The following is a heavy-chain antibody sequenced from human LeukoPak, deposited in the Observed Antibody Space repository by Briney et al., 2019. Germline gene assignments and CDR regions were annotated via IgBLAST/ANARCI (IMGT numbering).Heavy chain of an antibody. Sequence: ASVKVSCKASGYTFTSYGNSWVRKAPGQGLEWKGWISVYNGNTNYAQKLQGRGTMTTDTSTRTAYTELRSLRSDDTAVYCCARGPPIAVADPYNWFDPWGQGTLVTVSS. V-gene: IGHV1-18*01. J-gene: IGHJ5*02. D-gene: IGHD6-19*01. CDR1: GYTFTSYG. CDR3: ARGPPIAVADPYNWFDP. CDR2: ISVYNGNT.